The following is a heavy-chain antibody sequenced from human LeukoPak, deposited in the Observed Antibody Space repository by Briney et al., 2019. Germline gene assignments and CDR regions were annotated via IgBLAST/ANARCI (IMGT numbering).Heavy chain of an antibody. CDR1: GFTFSSDA. CDR2: MLSDGSKK. J-gene: IGHJ4*02. Sequence: GGSLRLSCAASGFTFSSDAMHWVRQAPGKGLEWVAIMLSDGSKKYYTDSVRGRFTISRDNSKNTLYLQMNSLRDEDTAVYYCVKDRASHWTFDYWGQGTLVTVSS. V-gene: IGHV3-30*02. CDR3: VKDRASHWTFDY. D-gene: IGHD1-1*01.